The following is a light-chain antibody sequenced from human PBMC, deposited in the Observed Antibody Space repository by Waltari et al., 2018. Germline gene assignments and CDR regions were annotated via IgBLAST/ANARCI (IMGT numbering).Light chain of an antibody. CDR1: SSNIGSTY. V-gene: IGLV1-47*01. Sequence: QSVLTQPPSASGTPGQRVTISCSGSSSNIGSTYLSWYQHLPGTTPKLLIYRNDQRPSGVPDRFSGSKSGTSASLAISGLRSEDEADYYCAAWDDSLSGYVFGTGTKVTVL. CDR3: AAWDDSLSGYV. CDR2: RND. J-gene: IGLJ1*01.